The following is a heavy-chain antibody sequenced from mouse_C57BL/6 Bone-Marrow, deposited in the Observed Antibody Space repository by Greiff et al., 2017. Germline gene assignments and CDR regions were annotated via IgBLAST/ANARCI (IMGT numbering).Heavy chain of an antibody. J-gene: IGHJ2*01. Sequence: QVQLQQPGAELVMPGASVKLSCEASGYTFTSYWMHWVKQRPGQGLEWIGEIDPSDSYTNYNQKFKGKSTLTVDKSSSTAYMQLSSLTSEDSAVYYCARAYYSNHYFDYWGQGTTLTVSS. CDR3: ARAYYSNHYFDY. CDR2: IDPSDSYT. V-gene: IGHV1-69*01. D-gene: IGHD2-5*01. CDR1: GYTFTSYW.